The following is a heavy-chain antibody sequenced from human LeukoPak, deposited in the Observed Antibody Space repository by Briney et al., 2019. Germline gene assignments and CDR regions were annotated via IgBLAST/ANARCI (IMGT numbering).Heavy chain of an antibody. CDR3: ARCFMCSGWYIEGYFDY. D-gene: IGHD6-19*01. Sequence: RTSETLSLTCTVYGGSFSGYYWSWIRQPPGKGLEWIGEINHSGSTNYNPSLKSRVTISVDTSKNQFSLKLSSVTAADTAVYYCARCFMCSGWYIEGYFDYWGQGTLVTVSS. CDR1: GGSFSGYY. V-gene: IGHV4-34*01. CDR2: INHSGST. J-gene: IGHJ4*02.